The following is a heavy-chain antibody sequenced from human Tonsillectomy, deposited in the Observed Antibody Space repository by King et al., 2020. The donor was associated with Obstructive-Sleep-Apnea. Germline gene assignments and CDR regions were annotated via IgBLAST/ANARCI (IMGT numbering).Heavy chain of an antibody. V-gene: IGHV1-8*01. Sequence: QLVQSGAEVKKPGASVKVSCKASGYIFTSYDITWVRQATGQGLEWMGWMNPNSGNTGCAQKFQGRVTMTRNTSISTAYMELSSLRSEDTAVYYCARALNPYYYDSRDWFDPWDQGTLVTVSS. CDR2: MNPNSGNT. D-gene: IGHD3-22*01. CDR3: ARALNPYYYDSRDWFDP. CDR1: GYIFTSYD. J-gene: IGHJ5*02.